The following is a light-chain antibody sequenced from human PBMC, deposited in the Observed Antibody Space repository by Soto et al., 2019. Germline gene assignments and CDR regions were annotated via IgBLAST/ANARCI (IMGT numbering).Light chain of an antibody. CDR3: QQYGSSRT. CDR1: QSVSSSY. CDR2: VAS. V-gene: IGKV3-20*01. J-gene: IGKJ1*01. Sequence: EIVLTQSPGTLSLSPGERATLSCRASQSVSSSYLAWYQQKPGQAPRLLIYVASSRATRIPDRFSGSGSGTDFTLTISRLEPEDFAVYYCQQYGSSRTFGQGTKVEIK.